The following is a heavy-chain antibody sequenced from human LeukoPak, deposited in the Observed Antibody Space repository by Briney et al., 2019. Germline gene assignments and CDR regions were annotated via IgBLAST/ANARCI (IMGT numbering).Heavy chain of an antibody. Sequence: GGSLRLSCAASGFTFSSYSMNWVRQAPGKGLEWVSYISSSSTTIYYADSVKGRFTISRDNAKNSLYLQMNSLRAEDTAVYYCARDGFIAAAGIRGAPSDYWGQGTLVTVSS. V-gene: IGHV3-48*01. CDR1: GFTFSSYS. CDR2: ISSSSTTI. J-gene: IGHJ4*02. CDR3: ARDGFIAAAGIRGAPSDY. D-gene: IGHD6-13*01.